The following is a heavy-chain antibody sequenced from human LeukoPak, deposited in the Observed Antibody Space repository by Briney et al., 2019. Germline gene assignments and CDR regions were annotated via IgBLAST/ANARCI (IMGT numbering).Heavy chain of an antibody. CDR3: ARASGYMDV. J-gene: IGHJ6*03. Sequence: SVKVSCKASGGTFSSYAISWVRQAPGQGLEWMGGIIPIFGTANYAQKLQGRVTMTTDTSTSTVYMELRSLRSDDTAVYYCARASGYMDVWGKGTTVTVSS. V-gene: IGHV1-69*05. CDR1: GGTFSSYA. D-gene: IGHD3-10*01. CDR2: IIPIFGTA.